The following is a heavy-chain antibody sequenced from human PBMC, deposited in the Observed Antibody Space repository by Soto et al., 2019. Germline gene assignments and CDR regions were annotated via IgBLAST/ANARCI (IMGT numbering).Heavy chain of an antibody. V-gene: IGHV1-8*01. CDR3: ARWDYGVYARFDF. Sequence: QVQLVQSGAEVKKPGASVKVSCKASGYTFTSHDINWVRQATGQGLEWMGWMNPNSGNTGYAQKLQGRVPMTRHTSTSTAYMELSSLRSEDTAVYSCARWDYGVYARFDFWGQGPLVTVSS. D-gene: IGHD4-17*01. J-gene: IGHJ4*02. CDR1: GYTFTSHD. CDR2: MNPNSGNT.